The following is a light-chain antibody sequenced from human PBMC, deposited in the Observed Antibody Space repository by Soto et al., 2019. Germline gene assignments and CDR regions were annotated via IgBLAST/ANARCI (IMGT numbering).Light chain of an antibody. CDR3: QQYKGWPRT. CDR2: GAS. V-gene: IGKV3-15*01. Sequence: VMSQSAATVSVTPRERATLSCRASQNVRSNLAWYQQKPGQAPSLLIYGASTRATGIPARFSGSGSGTESTITISSLQSEDGALYYCQQYKGWPRTFCQGTKVDIK. J-gene: IGKJ1*01. CDR1: QNVRSN.